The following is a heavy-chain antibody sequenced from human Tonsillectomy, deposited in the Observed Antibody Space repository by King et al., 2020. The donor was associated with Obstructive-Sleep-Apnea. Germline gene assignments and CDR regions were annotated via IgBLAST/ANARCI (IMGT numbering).Heavy chain of an antibody. CDR2: IRYDGSNK. CDR1: GFTFSNYG. D-gene: IGHD6-19*01. V-gene: IGHV3-30*02. Sequence: VQLVESGGGVVQPGRSLRLSCAASGFTFSNYGMHWVRQAPGKGLEWVAFIRYDGSNKYYGDSVKGRFTISRANSKNTQYLQMNSLRPEDTAVYYCARGSYSSGWEGDYWGQGTLVIVSS. J-gene: IGHJ4*02. CDR3: ARGSYSSGWEGDY.